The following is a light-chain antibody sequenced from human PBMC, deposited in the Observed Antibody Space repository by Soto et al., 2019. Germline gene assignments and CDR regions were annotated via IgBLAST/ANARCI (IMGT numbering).Light chain of an antibody. J-gene: IGLJ2*01. CDR1: SSDIGDYDY. V-gene: IGLV2-14*03. CDR2: DVN. CDR3: TSYSSGSTHVV. Sequence: QSVLTQPASVSGSPGQSITLSCTGTSSDIGDYDYVSWYQRHLGKVLKLIIYDVNNRPSGVSDRFSGSKSGNTASLTISGLQAEDEAAYYCTSYSSGSTHVVFGGGTKLTVL.